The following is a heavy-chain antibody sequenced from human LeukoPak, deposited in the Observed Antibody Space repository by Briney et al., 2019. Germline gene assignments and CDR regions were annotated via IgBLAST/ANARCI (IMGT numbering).Heavy chain of an antibody. CDR3: ARLRWPRGGRSSFDY. CDR1: GYSCTSHW. Sequence: GESLKISCKGSGYSCTSHWIGWGRQMPGKGLEWMGIVNPDDSDTIYSPSFQGQVTISADESITTAYLQWSSLKASDTAMYYCARLRWPRGGRSSFDYWGQGALVTVSS. CDR2: VNPDDSDT. D-gene: IGHD3-10*01. J-gene: IGHJ4*02. V-gene: IGHV5-51*01.